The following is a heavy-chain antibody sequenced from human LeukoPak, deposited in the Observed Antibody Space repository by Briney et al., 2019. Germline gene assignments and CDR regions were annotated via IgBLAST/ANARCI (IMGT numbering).Heavy chain of an antibody. J-gene: IGHJ6*02. V-gene: IGHV4-4*02. CDR3: ARVTAVAGGYYYYGMDV. D-gene: IGHD6-19*01. CDR1: GGSISSSNW. Sequence: SETLSLTCAVSGGSISSSNWWSWVRQPPGKGLEWIGEIYHSGSTNYNPSLKSRVTISVDTSKNQFSLKLSSVTAADTAVYYCARVTAVAGGYYYYGMDVWGQGTTVTVSS. CDR2: IYHSGST.